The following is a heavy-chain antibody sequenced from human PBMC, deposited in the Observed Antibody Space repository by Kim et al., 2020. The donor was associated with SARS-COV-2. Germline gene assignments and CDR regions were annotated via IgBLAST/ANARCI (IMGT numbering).Heavy chain of an antibody. V-gene: IGHV4-39*07. CDR3: VRAWNTAMVNH. CDR1: GGSVSSISYE. J-gene: IGHJ5*02. Sequence: SETLSLTYSVSGGSVSSISYEWGWIRQPPGKGLEWIASIHYTGTTYYNPSLRSRVTISVDTSKNHFSLKLYSVTAADTAVYYCVRAWNTAMVNHWGQGTL. CDR2: IHYTGTT. D-gene: IGHD5-18*01.